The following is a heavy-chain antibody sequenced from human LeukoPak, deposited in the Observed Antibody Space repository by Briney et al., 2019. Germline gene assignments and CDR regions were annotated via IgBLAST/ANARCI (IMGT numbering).Heavy chain of an antibody. J-gene: IGHJ3*02. CDR1: GGTFSSYA. V-gene: IGHV1-69*13. CDR3: ARARGDYGDYGFVLDI. Sequence: ASVKVSCTASGGTFSSYAISWVRQAPGQGLEWMGGIIPIFGTANYAQKFQGRVTITADESTSTAYMELSSLRSEDTAVYYCARARGDYGDYGFVLDIWGQGTMVTVSS. CDR2: IIPIFGTA. D-gene: IGHD4-17*01.